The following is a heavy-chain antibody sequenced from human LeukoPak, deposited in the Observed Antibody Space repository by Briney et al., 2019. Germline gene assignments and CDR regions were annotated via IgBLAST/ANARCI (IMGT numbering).Heavy chain of an antibody. D-gene: IGHD3-10*01. CDR2: IYHSGNT. Sequence: PSGTLSLTCTVSGVSISSNNWWSWVRQPPGKGLEWIGEIYHSGNTNYNPSLKSRVTISVDKSKNQVSLKLNSVTAADTAVYFCARVHGSIDDCWGQGTLVTVSS. CDR1: GVSISSNNW. CDR3: ARVHGSIDDC. V-gene: IGHV4-4*02. J-gene: IGHJ4*02.